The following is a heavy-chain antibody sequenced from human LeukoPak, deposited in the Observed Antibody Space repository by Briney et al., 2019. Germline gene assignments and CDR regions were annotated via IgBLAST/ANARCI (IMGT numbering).Heavy chain of an antibody. V-gene: IGHV3-9*03. Sequence: PGGSLRLSCAASGFTFDDYAMHWVRQAPGKGLEWVSGISWNGARIAYADSVEGRFTISRDNAKNSLYLQMNSLRAEDMAFYHCARDLIDSYESSSWYAFDIWGQGTMVTVSS. CDR1: GFTFDDYA. CDR3: ARDLIDSYESSSWYAFDI. D-gene: IGHD6-13*01. J-gene: IGHJ3*02. CDR2: ISWNGARI.